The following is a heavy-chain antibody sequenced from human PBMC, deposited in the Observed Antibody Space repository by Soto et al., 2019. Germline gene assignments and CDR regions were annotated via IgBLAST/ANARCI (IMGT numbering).Heavy chain of an antibody. Sequence: GSLRLSCAASGFIFKMYWMHWVRQSPGKGLVWISRIYNDGSYTDYADSVKGRFTISRDNVNDTLYLQMNNLRAEDSGLYYCTRGPRPISTGTGAYWGQGAQVTVSS. J-gene: IGHJ4*02. V-gene: IGHV3-74*01. CDR3: TRGPRPISTGTGAY. CDR2: IYNDGSYT. CDR1: GFIFKMYW. D-gene: IGHD3-10*01.